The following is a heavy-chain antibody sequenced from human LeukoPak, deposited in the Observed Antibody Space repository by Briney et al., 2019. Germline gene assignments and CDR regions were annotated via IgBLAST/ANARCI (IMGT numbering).Heavy chain of an antibody. V-gene: IGHV4-30-2*01. CDR1: GGSIRSAFFS. CDR2: IHHSGST. D-gene: IGHD6-13*01. Sequence: SETLSLTCAVSGGSIRSAFFSWSWIRQPPGKGLEWIGYIHHSGSTYYNPSLKTRATISVDRSKNQFSLQLTSVTAADTAVYYCARENSNSWYLDYWGQGTLVTVSS. J-gene: IGHJ4*02. CDR3: ARENSNSWYLDY.